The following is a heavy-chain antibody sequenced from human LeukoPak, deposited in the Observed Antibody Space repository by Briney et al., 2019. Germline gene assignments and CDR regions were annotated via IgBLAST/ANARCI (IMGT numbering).Heavy chain of an antibody. J-gene: IGHJ4*02. Sequence: PGGSLRLSCVASGFTVSSNYMSWVRQAPGKGLEWVSAIFSGGSTFYADSVTGRFTISRDNSKNTVYLEMNSPRAEDTAVYYCARDLKTSGWYGDFDYWGQGTLVTVSS. D-gene: IGHD6-19*01. CDR1: GFTVSSNY. CDR3: ARDLKTSGWYGDFDY. CDR2: IFSGGST. V-gene: IGHV3-53*01.